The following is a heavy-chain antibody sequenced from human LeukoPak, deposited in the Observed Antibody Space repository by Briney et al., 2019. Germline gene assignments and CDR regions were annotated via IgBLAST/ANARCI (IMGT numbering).Heavy chain of an antibody. D-gene: IGHD6-19*01. J-gene: IGHJ5*02. CDR3: ARGPGIAVAGSYWFDP. V-gene: IGHV4-34*01. CDR1: GGSFSGYY. CDR2: INHSGST. Sequence: SETLSLTCAVYGGSFSGYYWSWIRQPPGKGLEWIGEINHSGSTNYNPSLESRVTISVDTSKNQFSLKLSSVTAADTAVYYCARGPGIAVAGSYWFDPWGQGTLVTVSS.